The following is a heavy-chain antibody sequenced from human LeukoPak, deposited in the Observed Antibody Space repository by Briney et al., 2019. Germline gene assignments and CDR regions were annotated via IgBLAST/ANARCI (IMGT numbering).Heavy chain of an antibody. CDR1: GYTLTELS. V-gene: IGHV1-24*01. J-gene: IGHJ4*02. CDR2: FDPEDGET. Sequence: ASVKVSCKVSGYTLTELSMHWVRQAPGKGLEWMGGFDPEDGETIYAQKFQGRVTMTEDTSTDTAYMELSSLRSEDTAVYYCATQYYYDSSGAPYYFDYWGQGTLVTVSS. D-gene: IGHD3-22*01. CDR3: ATQYYYDSSGAPYYFDY.